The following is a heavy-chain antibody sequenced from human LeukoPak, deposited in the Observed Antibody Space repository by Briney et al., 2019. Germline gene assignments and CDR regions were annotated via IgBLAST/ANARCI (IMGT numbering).Heavy chain of an antibody. CDR2: IYSGVGT. Sequence: PGGSLRLSCVVSGFTVSSSYMSWVRQAPGKGLEWVSIIYSGVGTYYADSVKGRFTISRDNSKNTLYLQMSSLRAEDTAVYYCARDQSLLYFDYWGQGTLVTVSS. J-gene: IGHJ4*02. CDR1: GFTVSSSY. V-gene: IGHV3-53*01. D-gene: IGHD2-15*01. CDR3: ARDQSLLYFDY.